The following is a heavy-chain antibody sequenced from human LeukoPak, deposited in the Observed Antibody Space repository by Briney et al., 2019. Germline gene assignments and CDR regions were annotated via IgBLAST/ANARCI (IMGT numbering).Heavy chain of an antibody. D-gene: IGHD6-13*01. CDR1: GGSIISTTYY. Sequence: SETLSLTCTVSGGSIISTTYYWGWIRQPPGEGLEWIGSIDYSGSTYYNPSLKSRVTISVDTSKNQFSLNLSSVTAADTAAYSCARASGSSWYERRLHAYYYYMDVWGKGTTVTVSS. J-gene: IGHJ6*03. CDR3: ARASGSSWYERRLHAYYYYMDV. V-gene: IGHV4-39*07. CDR2: IDYSGST.